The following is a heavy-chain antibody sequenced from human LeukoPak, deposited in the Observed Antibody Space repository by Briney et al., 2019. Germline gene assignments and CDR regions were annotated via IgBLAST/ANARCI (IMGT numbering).Heavy chain of an antibody. Sequence: PSQTLSLTCTVSDGSISSVSYYWSWIRQPAGEGLEWIGRIYTSGSTHYNPSLKSRLTMSVDTSKRQFSLKVNSVTAADTAVYYCARRYRGFFDYWGQGILVTVSS. CDR1: DGSISSVSYY. V-gene: IGHV4-61*02. D-gene: IGHD3-16*02. CDR3: ARRYRGFFDY. J-gene: IGHJ4*02. CDR2: IYTSGST.